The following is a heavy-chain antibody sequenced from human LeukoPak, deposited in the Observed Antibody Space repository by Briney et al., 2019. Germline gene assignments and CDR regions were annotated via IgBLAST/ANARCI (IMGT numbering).Heavy chain of an antibody. CDR2: ISSSSSYT. V-gene: IGHV3-11*06. CDR1: GFTFSDYY. CDR3: ARGPTAAAAGTGGFDY. D-gene: IGHD6-13*01. Sequence: GGSLRLSCAASGFTFSDYYMSWIRQAPGKGLEWVSYISSSSSYTNYADSVKGRFTISRDNAKNSLYLQMNSLRAEDTAVYYCARGPTAAAAGTGGFDYWGQGTLVTVSS. J-gene: IGHJ4*02.